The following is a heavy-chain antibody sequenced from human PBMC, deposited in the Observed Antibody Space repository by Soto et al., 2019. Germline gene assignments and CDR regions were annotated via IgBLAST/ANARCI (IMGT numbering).Heavy chain of an antibody. CDR2: IIPIFGTA. CDR3: ARSDSSGYYYSNWFDP. V-gene: IGHV1-69*01. Sequence: QVQLVQSGAEVQKPGSSVKVSCKASGGTFSSYAISWVRQAPGQGLDWMGGIIPIFGTANYAQKFQGRVTITADESTSTAYMELSSLRSEDTAVYYCARSDSSGYYYSNWFDPWGQGTLVTVSS. J-gene: IGHJ5*02. CDR1: GGTFSSYA. D-gene: IGHD3-22*01.